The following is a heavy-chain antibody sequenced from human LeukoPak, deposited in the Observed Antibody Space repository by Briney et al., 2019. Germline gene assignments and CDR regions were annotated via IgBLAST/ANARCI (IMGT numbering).Heavy chain of an antibody. CDR1: GYTFTGYY. Sequence: ASVKVSCKASGYTFTGYYMHWVRRAPGQGLEWMGWINPNSGGTNYAQKFQGRVTMTRDTSISTAYMELSSLRSEDTAVYYCARDPSSGWYLKGWFDPWGQGTLVTVSS. V-gene: IGHV1-2*02. CDR2: INPNSGGT. J-gene: IGHJ5*02. CDR3: ARDPSSGWYLKGWFDP. D-gene: IGHD6-19*01.